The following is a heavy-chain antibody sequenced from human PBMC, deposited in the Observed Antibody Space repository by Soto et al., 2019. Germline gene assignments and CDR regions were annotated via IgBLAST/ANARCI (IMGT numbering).Heavy chain of an antibody. J-gene: IGHJ3*02. Sequence: ASVKVSCKASGYTFTSYGISWVRQAPGQGLEWMGWISAYNGNTNYAQKLQGRVTMTTDTSTNTAYMELRSLRSDDTAVYYCARDFGYGGNDPDAFDIWGQGTMVTVSS. CDR2: ISAYNGNT. CDR3: ARDFGYGGNDPDAFDI. D-gene: IGHD4-17*01. CDR1: GYTFTSYG. V-gene: IGHV1-18*04.